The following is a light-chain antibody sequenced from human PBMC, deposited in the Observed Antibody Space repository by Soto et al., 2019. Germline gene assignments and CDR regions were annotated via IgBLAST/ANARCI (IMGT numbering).Light chain of an antibody. CDR3: YSYSTSGIHYV. J-gene: IGLJ1*01. Sequence: QSALTQPPSASGSPGQSVTISCSGTSSDIGDYNYVSWYQQYSGKAPKLIIFEVTKRPSGVPDRFSGSKSGNTASLTVSGLQADDEADYYCYSYSTSGIHYVFGDGTKVTVL. V-gene: IGLV2-8*01. CDR2: EVT. CDR1: SSDIGDYNY.